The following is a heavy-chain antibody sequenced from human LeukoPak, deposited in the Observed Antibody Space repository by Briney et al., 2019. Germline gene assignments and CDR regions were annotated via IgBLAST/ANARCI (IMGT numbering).Heavy chain of an antibody. Sequence: GGSLRLSCAASGFTFTGYAMSWVRQAPGKGLEWVGHIKNKTNGGTTDYAAPVKGRFIISRDDSKNTLYLQMNSLRTEDTAVYYCARGFCSSTSCYQGPFDFWGQGTLVTVSS. D-gene: IGHD2-2*01. J-gene: IGHJ4*02. CDR3: ARGFCSSTSCYQGPFDF. V-gene: IGHV3-15*01. CDR1: GFTFTGYA. CDR2: IKNKTNGGTT.